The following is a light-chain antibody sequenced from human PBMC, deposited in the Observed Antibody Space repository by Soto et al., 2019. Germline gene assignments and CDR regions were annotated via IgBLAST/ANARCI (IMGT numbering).Light chain of an antibody. CDR1: QSISTTY. J-gene: IGKJ3*01. V-gene: IGKV3-20*01. CDR3: QHYGDSAPFT. CDR2: RTS. Sequence: EVVLTQYPGTLSLSPGEIATLSCSTSQSISTTYLAWYQQKPGQAPRLLMSRTSRRATGIPDRFSGSGSGTDFTLSISRLEPEDFAVYYCQHYGDSAPFTFGPGTKVDIK.